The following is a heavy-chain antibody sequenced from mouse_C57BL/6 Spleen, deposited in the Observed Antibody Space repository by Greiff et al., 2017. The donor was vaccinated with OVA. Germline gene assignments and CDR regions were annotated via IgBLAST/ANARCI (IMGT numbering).Heavy chain of an antibody. D-gene: IGHD3-2*02. J-gene: IGHJ3*01. CDR2: TYPRSGNT. V-gene: IGHV1-81*01. Sequence: VKLVESGAELARPGASVKLSCKASGYTFTSYGISWVKQRTGQGLEWIGETYPRSGNTYYNEKFKGKATLTADKSSSTAYMELRSLTSEDSAVYFCARWETAQAFAYWGQGTLVTVSA. CDR3: ARWETAQAFAY. CDR1: GYTFTSYG.